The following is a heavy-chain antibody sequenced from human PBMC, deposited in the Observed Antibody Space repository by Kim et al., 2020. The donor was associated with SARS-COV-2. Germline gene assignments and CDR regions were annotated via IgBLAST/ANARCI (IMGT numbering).Heavy chain of an antibody. D-gene: IGHD3-9*01. CDR2: ISAYNGNT. Sequence: ASVKVSCKASGYTFTSYGISWVRQAPGQGLEWMGWISAYNGNTNYAQKLQGRVTMTTDTSTSTAYMELRSLRSDDTAVYYCARHGLVLRYFDWLFQSRVGYFDYWGQGTLVTVSS. V-gene: IGHV1-18*04. CDR3: ARHGLVLRYFDWLFQSRVGYFDY. J-gene: IGHJ4*02. CDR1: GYTFTSYG.